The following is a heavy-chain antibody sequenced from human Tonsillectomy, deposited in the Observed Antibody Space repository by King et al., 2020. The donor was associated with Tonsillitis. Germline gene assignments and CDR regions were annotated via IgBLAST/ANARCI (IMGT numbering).Heavy chain of an antibody. CDR1: GFTFSSYS. CDR2: ISSGSISI. J-gene: IGHJ4*02. CDR3: ATGYFDY. Sequence: DVQLVESGGGLVKPGGSLRLSCAASGFTFSSYSMNWVRQAPGKGLYWVSSISSGSISIYYEDSGKGRFTISRDNAKNSLYLQMNSLRAEDTAVYYCATGYFDYWGQGTLVTVSS. V-gene: IGHV3-21*01.